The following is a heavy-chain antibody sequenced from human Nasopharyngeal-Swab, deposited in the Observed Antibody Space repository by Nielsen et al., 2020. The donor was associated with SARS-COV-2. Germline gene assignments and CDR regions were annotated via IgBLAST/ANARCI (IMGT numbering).Heavy chain of an antibody. Sequence: GESLKISCAASGFTFSTYGIHWVRQAPGRGLEWVAFISFDGTKELYADSVKGRFTISRDNSKNTLYLQMNSLGAEDTAVYYCANAWFWGQGTLVTVSS. D-gene: IGHD3-22*01. CDR3: ANAWF. V-gene: IGHV3-30*18. CDR2: ISFDGTKE. J-gene: IGHJ4*02. CDR1: GFTFSTYG.